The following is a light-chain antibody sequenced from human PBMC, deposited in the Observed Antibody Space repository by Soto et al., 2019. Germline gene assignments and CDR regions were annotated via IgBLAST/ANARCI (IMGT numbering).Light chain of an antibody. J-gene: IGLJ2*01. CDR1: RSNIGAGYD. CDR3: QSYDSSLSGSRVV. Sequence: QSALTQPPSVSGAPGQRVTISCTGSRSNIGAGYDVHWYKQLPGTAPKLLIYGNSNRPSGVPDRFSGSKSGTSASLAITGLQAEDEADYYCQSYDSSLSGSRVVFGGGTKLTVL. V-gene: IGLV1-40*01. CDR2: GNS.